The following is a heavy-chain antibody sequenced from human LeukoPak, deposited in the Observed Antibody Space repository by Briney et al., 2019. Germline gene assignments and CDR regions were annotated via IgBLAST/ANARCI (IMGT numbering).Heavy chain of an antibody. CDR2: IYYSGST. D-gene: IGHD3-10*01. V-gene: IGHV4-31*03. J-gene: IGHJ4*02. CDR1: GGSISSDGYY. Sequence: PSQTLSLTCTVSGGSISSDGYYWSWIRQHPGKGLEWIGYIYYSGSTYYNPSLKSGVAISVDTSKNQFSLKLSSVTAADTAVYYCARSPDPMVRGVNTLEFDYWGQGTLVTVSS. CDR3: ARSPDPMVRGVNTLEFDY.